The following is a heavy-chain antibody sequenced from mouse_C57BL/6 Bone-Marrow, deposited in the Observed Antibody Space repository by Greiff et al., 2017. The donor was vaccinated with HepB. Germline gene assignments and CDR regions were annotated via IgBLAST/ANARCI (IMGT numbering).Heavy chain of an antibody. V-gene: IGHV5-6*01. CDR2: ISSGGSYT. Sequence: EVKVVESGGDLVKPGGSLKLSCAASGFTFSSYGMSWVRQTPDKRLEWVATISSGGSYTYYPDSVKGRFTISRDNAKNTLYLQMSSLKSEDTAMYYCARQGNYGCSWFAYWGQGTLVTVSA. CDR3: ARQGNYGCSWFAY. CDR1: GFTFSSYG. J-gene: IGHJ3*01. D-gene: IGHD1-1*01.